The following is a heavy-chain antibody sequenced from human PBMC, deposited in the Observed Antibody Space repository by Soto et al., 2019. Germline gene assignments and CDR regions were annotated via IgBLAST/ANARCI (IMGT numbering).Heavy chain of an antibody. V-gene: IGHV3-30-3*01. Sequence: PGGSLRLSCAASGFTFSSYAMHWVRQAPGKGLEWVAVISYDGSNKYYADSVKGRFTISRDNSKNTLYLQMNSLRAEDTAVYYCARDLRRDSSGYLGWFDPWGQGTLVTVSS. CDR1: GFTFSSYA. D-gene: IGHD3-22*01. CDR3: ARDLRRDSSGYLGWFDP. J-gene: IGHJ5*02. CDR2: ISYDGSNK.